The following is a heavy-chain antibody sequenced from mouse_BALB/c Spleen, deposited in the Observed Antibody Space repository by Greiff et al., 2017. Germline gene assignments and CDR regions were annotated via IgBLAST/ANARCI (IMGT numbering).Heavy chain of an antibody. Sequence: LQESGPELVKPGALVKISCKASGYTFTSYWMHWVKQRPGQGLEWIGYINPSTGYTEYNQKFKDKATLTADKSSSTAYMQLSSLTSEDSAVYYCALLRLRFDYWGQGTTLTVSS. J-gene: IGHJ2*01. D-gene: IGHD1-2*01. V-gene: IGHV1S26*01. CDR3: ALLRLRFDY. CDR1: GYTFTSYW. CDR2: INPSTGYT.